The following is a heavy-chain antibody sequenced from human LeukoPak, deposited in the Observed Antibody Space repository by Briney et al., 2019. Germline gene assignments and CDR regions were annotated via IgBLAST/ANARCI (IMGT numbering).Heavy chain of an antibody. D-gene: IGHD5-12*01. V-gene: IGHV1-8*01. CDR2: MNPNSGNT. Sequence: ASVKVSCKASGYTFTSYDINWVRQATGQGLEWMGWMNPNSGNTGYAQKFQGRVTMTRNTSISTAYMELSSLRSEGTAVYYCARGRGYSGYVDFDYWGQGTLVTVSS. J-gene: IGHJ4*02. CDR1: GYTFTSYD. CDR3: ARGRGYSGYVDFDY.